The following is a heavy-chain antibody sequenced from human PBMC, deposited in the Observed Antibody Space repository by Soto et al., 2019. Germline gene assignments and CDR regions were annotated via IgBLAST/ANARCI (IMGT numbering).Heavy chain of an antibody. J-gene: IGHJ6*02. V-gene: IGHV1-3*01. CDR2: INAGNGNT. CDR3: AKARQAQSHYYYGMDV. D-gene: IGHD6-19*01. CDR1: GYTFTSYA. Sequence: ASVKVSCKPSGYTFTSYAVHWVRQAPGQRLECVGWINAGNGNTKYSQKFQERVTITRDTSANTTYMELSSLRFEDTAVYYCAKARQAQSHYYYGMDVWGQGTPVTVSS.